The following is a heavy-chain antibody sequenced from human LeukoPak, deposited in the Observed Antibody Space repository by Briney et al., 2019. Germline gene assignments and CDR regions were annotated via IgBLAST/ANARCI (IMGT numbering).Heavy chain of an antibody. Sequence: ASVKVSCKASGYTFTSYDINWVRQATGHGLEWMGWMNPNNGITGYAQKFQGRVTITRNTSISTAYMDLSSLRSEDTAVYYCATVLEVYSSGNFDYWGQGTLVTVSS. CDR1: GYTFTSYD. CDR2: MNPNNGIT. J-gene: IGHJ4*02. D-gene: IGHD6-25*01. V-gene: IGHV1-8*03. CDR3: ATVLEVYSSGNFDY.